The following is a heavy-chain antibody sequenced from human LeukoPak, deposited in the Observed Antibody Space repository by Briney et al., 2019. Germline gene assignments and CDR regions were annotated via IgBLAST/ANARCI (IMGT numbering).Heavy chain of an antibody. V-gene: IGHV1-2*02. Sequence: ASVKVSCKPSGYTFIGYYIHWVRQAPGQGLEWMGWINPSSGDTNYAQKFQGRVTMTTDTSTSTAYMELRSLRSDDTAVYYCARDPMAYCGGDCYSGYYFDYWGQGTLVTVSS. J-gene: IGHJ4*02. D-gene: IGHD2-21*02. CDR3: ARDPMAYCGGDCYSGYYFDY. CDR1: GYTFIGYY. CDR2: INPSSGDT.